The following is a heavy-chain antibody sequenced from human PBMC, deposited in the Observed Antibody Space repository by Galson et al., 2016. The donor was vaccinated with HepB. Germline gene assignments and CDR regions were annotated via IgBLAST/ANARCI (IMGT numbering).Heavy chain of an antibody. J-gene: IGHJ6*02. D-gene: IGHD6-19*01. CDR3: ARVDSGGWYGFHYGMDV. Sequence: SETLSLTCTVSGASISGYYLSWIRQPPGKGLEWLGYIYYSGRTNYNPSLKSRVTISVDTSKNQFSLKLSSVTAADTAVYYCARVDSGGWYGFHYGMDVWGQGTTVTVSS. CDR2: IYYSGRT. V-gene: IGHV4-59*01. CDR1: GASISGYY.